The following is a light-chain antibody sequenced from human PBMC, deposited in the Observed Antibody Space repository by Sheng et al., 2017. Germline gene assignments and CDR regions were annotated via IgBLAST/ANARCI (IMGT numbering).Light chain of an antibody. CDR3: QQYSSWPLT. CDR1: QTVSSSY. J-gene: IGKJ5*01. CDR2: GVS. V-gene: IGKV3-15*01. Sequence: EIVLTQSPGTLSLSPGERATLSCRASQTVSSSYLAWYQQKPGQVPRLLIYGVSTRATGIPARFSGSGSGTEFTLTISSLQSEDFAIYYCQQYSSWPLTFGQGTRLEIK.